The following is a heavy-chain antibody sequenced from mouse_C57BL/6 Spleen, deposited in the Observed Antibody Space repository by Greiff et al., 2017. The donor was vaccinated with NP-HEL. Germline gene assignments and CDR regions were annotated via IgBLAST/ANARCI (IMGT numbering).Heavy chain of an antibody. J-gene: IGHJ4*01. CDR3: ARDGYYRYYAMDY. CDR1: GFTFTDYY. Sequence: EVMLVESGGGLVQPGGSLSLSCAASGFTFTDYYMSWVRQPPGKALEWLGFIRNKANGYTTEYSASVKGRFTISRDNSQSILYLQMNALRAEDSATYYCARDGYYRYYAMDYWGQGTSVTVSS. V-gene: IGHV7-3*01. CDR2: IRNKANGYTT. D-gene: IGHD2-3*01.